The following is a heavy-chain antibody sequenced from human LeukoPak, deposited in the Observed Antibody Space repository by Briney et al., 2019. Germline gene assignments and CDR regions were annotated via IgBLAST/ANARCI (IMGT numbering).Heavy chain of an antibody. CDR1: GFAVSREY. J-gene: IGHJ4*02. CDR2: IYSSDKT. V-gene: IGHV3-53*01. CDR3: ARSILDGSGSYYMAY. D-gene: IGHD3-10*01. Sequence: PGGSLRLSCAASGFAVSREYMSWVRQAPGQGLEWVSVIYSSDKTYYADSVKGRFTISRDNSENTLYLQMNSLGADDTAVYYCARSILDGSGSYYMAYWGQGTLVTVSS.